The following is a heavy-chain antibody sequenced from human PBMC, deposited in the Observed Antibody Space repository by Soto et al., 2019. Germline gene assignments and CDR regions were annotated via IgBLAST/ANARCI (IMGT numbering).Heavy chain of an antibody. CDR3: AATGYTYGYHFDH. V-gene: IGHV5-10-1*01. D-gene: IGHD5-18*01. CDR2: IDPSDSST. J-gene: IGHJ4*02. Sequence: GESLKISCKASGYTFTSYWITWVRQMPGKGLEWMGRIDPSDSSTKYSPSFQGHVTISTDKSITTAHLQWTSLKVSDTAIYYCAATGYTYGYHFDHWGQGTQVTVSS. CDR1: GYTFTSYW.